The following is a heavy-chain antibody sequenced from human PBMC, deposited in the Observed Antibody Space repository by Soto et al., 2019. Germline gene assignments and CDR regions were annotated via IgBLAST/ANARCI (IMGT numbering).Heavy chain of an antibody. CDR1: GGSTSSGGYS. CDR2: AHHSGRT. J-gene: IGHJ4*02. Sequence: SETLSLTCAVSGGSTSSGGYSWNWVRQPPGKGLEWIGEAHHSGRTNYNPSLKSRVTISVDRSQNHFSLQLTSVTAADTAVYYCARSEATALDYWGQGTLVTVSS. V-gene: IGHV4-30-2*01. CDR3: ARSEATALDY.